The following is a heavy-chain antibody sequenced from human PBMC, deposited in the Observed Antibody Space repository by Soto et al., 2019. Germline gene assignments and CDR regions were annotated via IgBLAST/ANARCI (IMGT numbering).Heavy chain of an antibody. J-gene: IGHJ4*02. CDR1: GGTFSSYA. V-gene: IGHV1-69*13. CDR2: IIPIFGTA. D-gene: IGHD2-15*01. CDR3: ARQDIVTAPVRGVYFDS. Sequence: SVKVSCKASGGTFSSYAISWVRQAPGQGLEWMGGIIPIFGTANYAQKFQGRVTITADESTSTAYMELRSLKASDTAIYFCARQDIVTAPVRGVYFDSWGQGTPVTVSS.